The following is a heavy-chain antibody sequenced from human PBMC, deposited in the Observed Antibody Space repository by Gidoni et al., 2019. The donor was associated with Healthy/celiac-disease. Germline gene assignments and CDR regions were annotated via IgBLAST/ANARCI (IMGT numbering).Heavy chain of an antibody. CDR3: AKERVVPAARDYYYYYMDV. CDR2: ISYDGSNK. J-gene: IGHJ6*03. V-gene: IGHV3-30*18. D-gene: IGHD2-2*01. Sequence: QVQLVESGGGVVQPGRSLRLSCAASGFTFSSYGMHWVRQAPGKGLEWVAVISYDGSNKYYADSVKCRFTISRDNSKNTLYLQMNSLRAEDTAVYYCAKERVVPAARDYYYYYMDVWGKGTTVTVSS. CDR1: GFTFSSYG.